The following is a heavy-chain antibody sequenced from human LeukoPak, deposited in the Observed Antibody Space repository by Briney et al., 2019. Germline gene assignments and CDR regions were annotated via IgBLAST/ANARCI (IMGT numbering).Heavy chain of an antibody. CDR3: ARDDATDAFDI. Sequence: PSQTLSLTCTVSGGSISSGDYYWSWIRQPPGKGLEWIGYIYYSGSTYYNPSLKSRVTISVDTSKNQFSLKLSFGNAEDTAVDYCARDDATDAFDIWGARTMVTVSS. V-gene: IGHV4-30-4*08. CDR1: GGSISSGDYY. J-gene: IGHJ3*02. CDR2: IYYSGST.